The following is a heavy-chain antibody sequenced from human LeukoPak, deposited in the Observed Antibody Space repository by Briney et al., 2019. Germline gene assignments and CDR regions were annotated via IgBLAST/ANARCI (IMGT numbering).Heavy chain of an antibody. Sequence: GESLKISCKGSGYSFTSYWIGWVRQMPGKGLEWMGIIYPGDSDTRYSPSFQGQVTISADKSISTAYLQWSSLKASDTAVYYCARLQGYCSSTSCQGFFDYWGQGTLVTVSS. CDR2: IYPGDSDT. J-gene: IGHJ4*02. CDR1: GYSFTSYW. D-gene: IGHD2-2*01. V-gene: IGHV5-51*01. CDR3: ARLQGYCSSTSCQGFFDY.